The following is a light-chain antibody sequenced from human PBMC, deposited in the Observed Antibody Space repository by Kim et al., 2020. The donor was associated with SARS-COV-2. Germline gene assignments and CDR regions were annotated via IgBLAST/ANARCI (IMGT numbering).Light chain of an antibody. CDR1: QSVGSN. CDR2: GAS. V-gene: IGKV3-15*01. Sequence: FPGERATLSCRASQSVGSNLAWYQQKPGQAPRLLIYGASTRATGIPAWFSGSGSGTYFTLTISSLQSEDFAVYYCQQYNNWPPITFGQGTRLEIK. J-gene: IGKJ5*01. CDR3: QQYNNWPPIT.